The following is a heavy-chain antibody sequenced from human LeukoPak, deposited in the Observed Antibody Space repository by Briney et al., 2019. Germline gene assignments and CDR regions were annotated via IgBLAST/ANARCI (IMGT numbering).Heavy chain of an antibody. J-gene: IGHJ4*02. V-gene: IGHV1-2*05. D-gene: IGHD4-23*01. CDR1: GYTFTGHY. Sequence: ASVKLSCKCSGYTFTGHYMHWVRQAHGQGLEWVWRINANSDGTAYAQTFQDRFTMTRDASITTAYMELSRLTSDGTDVYYYGRDGHGGNSFDYWGQGTLVTVSS. CDR3: GRDGHGGNSFDY. CDR2: INANSDGT.